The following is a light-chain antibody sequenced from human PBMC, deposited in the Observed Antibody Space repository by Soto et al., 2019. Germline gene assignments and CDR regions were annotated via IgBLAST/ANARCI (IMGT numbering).Light chain of an antibody. V-gene: IGKV1-39*01. Sequence: DIQMTQSPSSLSASVGDRVTITCRASQSVSNYLHWYQQKPGKAPNLLIYDASTLQSGVPSRFSGSGSGTDFTLNISSLQREDFATYYCQQSYYNPTFGQGTKVEIK. CDR2: DAS. J-gene: IGKJ1*01. CDR3: QQSYYNPT. CDR1: QSVSNY.